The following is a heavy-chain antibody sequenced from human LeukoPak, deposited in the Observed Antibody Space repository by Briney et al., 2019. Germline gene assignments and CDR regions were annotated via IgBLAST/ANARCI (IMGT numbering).Heavy chain of an antibody. Sequence: GGSLRLSCAASGFTFSSYEMNWVRQAPGKGLEWVSYISSSGSTIYYTDSVKGRFTISRDNAKNTLYLQMNSLRAEDTAVYYCARDAGTDYYDSSGYFDYWGQGTLVTVSS. V-gene: IGHV3-48*03. CDR1: GFTFSSYE. D-gene: IGHD3-22*01. J-gene: IGHJ4*02. CDR2: ISSSGSTI. CDR3: ARDAGTDYYDSSGYFDY.